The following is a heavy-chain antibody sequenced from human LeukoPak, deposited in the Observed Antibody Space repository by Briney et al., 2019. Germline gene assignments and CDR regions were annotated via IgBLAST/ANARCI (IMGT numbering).Heavy chain of an antibody. CDR1: GFSFSSYG. CDR2: IWYDGSKK. J-gene: IGHJ4*02. CDR3: ARDKVLFDY. Sequence: GRSLRLSCAASGFSFSSYGMHWVRQAPGKGLEWVAVIWYDGSKKYYVDSVKGRFTISRDNAKNSLYLQMNSLRAEDTAVYYCARDKVLFDYWGQGTLVTVSS. V-gene: IGHV3-33*01. D-gene: IGHD1-14*01.